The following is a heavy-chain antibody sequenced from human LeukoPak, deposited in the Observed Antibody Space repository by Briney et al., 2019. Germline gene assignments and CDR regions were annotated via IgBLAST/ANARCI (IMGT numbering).Heavy chain of an antibody. CDR1: GFNVTSNY. D-gene: IGHD6-13*01. J-gene: IGHJ4*02. V-gene: IGHV3-66*01. CDR3: ARDPGISEAGTVGHFDY. Sequence: GGSLRLSCAASGFNVTSNYMSWVRQAPGKGLEWVSLIYRGGPANYADSVKGRFTISRDNAKNSLFLQMNSLRAEDTAVYYCARDPGISEAGTVGHFDYWGQGTLVTVSS. CDR2: IYRGGPA.